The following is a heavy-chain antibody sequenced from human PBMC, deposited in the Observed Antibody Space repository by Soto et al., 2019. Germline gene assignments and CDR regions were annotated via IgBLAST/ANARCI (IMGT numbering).Heavy chain of an antibody. CDR1: GGSISSVGHY. CDR2: IYYSGST. CDR3: ARESGGYDSSTRYGLVV. D-gene: IGHD6-25*01. V-gene: IGHV4-31*02. J-gene: IGHJ6*02. Sequence: PSVTLSLTWSVSGGSISSVGHYWTWIRQQPGKGLEWIGYIYYSGSTDYNPSLKSRVTISVDRSKNQFSLNLSSVTAADTAIYYCARESGGYDSSTRYGLVVWGQGTTVTVSS.